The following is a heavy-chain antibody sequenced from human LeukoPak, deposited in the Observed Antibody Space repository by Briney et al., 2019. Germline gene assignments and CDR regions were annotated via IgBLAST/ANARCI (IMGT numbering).Heavy chain of an antibody. CDR2: INWNGGST. CDR3: ARVLVSSSWYSPWIYYYGMDV. V-gene: IGHV3-20*04. Sequence: GGSLRLSCAASGFTFDDYGMSWVRQAPGKGLEWVSGINWNGGSTGYADSVKGRFTISRDNAKNSLYLQMNSLRAEDTAVYYCARVLVSSSWYSPWIYYYGMDVWGQGTTVTVSS. D-gene: IGHD6-13*01. J-gene: IGHJ6*02. CDR1: GFTFDDYG.